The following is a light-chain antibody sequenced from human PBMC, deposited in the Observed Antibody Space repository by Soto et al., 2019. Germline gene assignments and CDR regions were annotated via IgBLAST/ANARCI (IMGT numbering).Light chain of an antibody. CDR2: TAS. Sequence: DIQMTQSPSSLSASVGDRVTITCRTSQPISDYLNWYQQKPGKAPTLLIYTASNLQSGVPSRFSGSGYGTDFTLTINNLHPEDSATYYCQQTHAVPLTFGQGTRLEIK. CDR3: QQTHAVPLT. J-gene: IGKJ5*01. CDR1: QPISDY. V-gene: IGKV1-39*01.